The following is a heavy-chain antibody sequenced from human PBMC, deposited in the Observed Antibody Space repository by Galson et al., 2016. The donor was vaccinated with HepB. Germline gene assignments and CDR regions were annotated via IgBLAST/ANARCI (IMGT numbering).Heavy chain of an antibody. CDR2: IDWDNNE. V-gene: IGHV2-70*11. Sequence: PALVKPTPTLTLTCTFSGFSLRTNGMCVSWIRQPPGKALEWLARIDWDNNEYRSPSLRTRPTISKDTSKNQVVLTMTNLDPEDTATYYCARTPRDCRCDGCDGFDIWGQGTMVTVSS. CDR3: ARTPRDCRCDGCDGFDI. D-gene: IGHD2-21*01. CDR1: GFSLRTNGMC. J-gene: IGHJ3*02.